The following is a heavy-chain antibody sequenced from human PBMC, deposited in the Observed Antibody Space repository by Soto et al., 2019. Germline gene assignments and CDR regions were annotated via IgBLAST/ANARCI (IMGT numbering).Heavy chain of an antibody. V-gene: IGHV4-39*01. J-gene: IGHJ4*02. CDR1: GGSISSSSYY. D-gene: IGHD2-15*01. CDR2: IYYSGST. CDR3: ARGWVAATGFDY. Sequence: SETLSLTCTVSGGSISSSSYYWGWIRQPPGKGLEWIGSIYYSGSTYYNPSLKSRVTISVDTSKNQFSLKLSSVTAADTAVYYCARGWVAATGFDYWGQGPLVTVSS.